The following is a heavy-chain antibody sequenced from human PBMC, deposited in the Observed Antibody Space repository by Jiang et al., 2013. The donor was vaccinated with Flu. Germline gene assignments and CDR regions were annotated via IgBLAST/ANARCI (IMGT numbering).Heavy chain of an antibody. CDR2: INPNSGGT. CDR1: GYTFTGYY. Sequence: GAEVKKPGASVKVSCKASGYTFTGYYMHWVRQAPGQGLEWMGWINPNSGGTNYAQKFQGWVTMTRDTSISTAYMELSRLRSDDTAVYYCARDTYGSGSSYFDYWGQGTLVTVSS. J-gene: IGHJ4*02. CDR3: ARDTYGSGSSYFDY. D-gene: IGHD3-10*01. V-gene: IGHV1-2*04.